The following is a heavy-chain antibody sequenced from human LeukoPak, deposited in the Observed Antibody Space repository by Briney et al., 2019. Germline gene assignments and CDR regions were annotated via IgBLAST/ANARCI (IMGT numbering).Heavy chain of an antibody. D-gene: IGHD6-13*01. CDR1: GYTFTGYY. V-gene: IGHV1-2*02. CDR3: ARVLRGIAAAGTRWFDP. CDR2: INPNSGGT. Sequence: GASVKVSCKASGYTFTGYYMHWVRQAPGQGLEWMGWINPNSGGTNYAQKSQGRVTMTRDTSISTAYMELSRLRSDDTAVYYCARVLRGIAAAGTRWFDPWGQGTLVTVSS. J-gene: IGHJ5*02.